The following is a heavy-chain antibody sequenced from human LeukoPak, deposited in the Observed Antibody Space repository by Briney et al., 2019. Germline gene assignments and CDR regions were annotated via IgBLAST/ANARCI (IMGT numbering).Heavy chain of an antibody. CDR2: ISSSGSYT. Sequence: GGSPRLSCAASGFTFSTYSMNWVRQAPGKGLEWVSSISSSGSYTYYADSVKGRFTISRDNAKNSLYLQMNSLGAEDTAVYYCARAPSPNWYFDLWGRGTLVTVSS. CDR1: GFTFSTYS. V-gene: IGHV3-21*01. CDR3: ARAPSPNWYFDL. J-gene: IGHJ2*01.